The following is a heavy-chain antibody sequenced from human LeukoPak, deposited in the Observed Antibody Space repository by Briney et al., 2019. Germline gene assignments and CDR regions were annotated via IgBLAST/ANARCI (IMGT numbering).Heavy chain of an antibody. V-gene: IGHV1-69*01. CDR3: ARDLIAVAGTDWFDP. CDR1: GGTFSSYA. CDR2: IIPIFGTA. Sequence: SVKVSCKASGGTFSSYAISWVRQAPGQGLEWMGGIIPIFGTANYAQKFQGRVTITADESTSTAYMGLSSLRSEDTAAYYCARDLIAVAGTDWFDPWGQGTLVTVSS. J-gene: IGHJ5*02. D-gene: IGHD6-19*01.